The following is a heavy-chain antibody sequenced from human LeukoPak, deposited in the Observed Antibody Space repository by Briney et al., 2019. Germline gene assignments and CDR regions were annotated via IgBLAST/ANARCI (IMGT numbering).Heavy chain of an antibody. CDR3: ARDRRESGYYGMDV. CDR1: GFTFSNYW. V-gene: IGHV3-66*01. J-gene: IGHJ6*02. CDR2: IYSGGST. D-gene: IGHD3-10*01. Sequence: GGSLRLSCAASGFTFSNYWMGWVRQAPGKGLEWVSVIYSGGSTYYADSVKGRFTISRDNSKNTLYLQMNSLRAEDTAVYYCARDRRESGYYGMDVWGQGTTVTVSS.